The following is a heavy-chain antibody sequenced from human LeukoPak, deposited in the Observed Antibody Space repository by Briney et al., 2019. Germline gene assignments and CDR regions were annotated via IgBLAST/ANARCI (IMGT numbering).Heavy chain of an antibody. CDR2: FDPEDGET. CDR3: ATDRKSSWYSVGAFDI. Sequence: GASVKVSCKVSGYTLTELSMHWVRQAPGKGLEWMGGFDPEDGETIYAQKFQGRVTMTEDTSTDTAYMELSSLRSEDTAVYYCATDRKSSWYSVGAFDIWGQGTMVTVSS. D-gene: IGHD6-13*01. V-gene: IGHV1-24*01. CDR1: GYTLTELS. J-gene: IGHJ3*02.